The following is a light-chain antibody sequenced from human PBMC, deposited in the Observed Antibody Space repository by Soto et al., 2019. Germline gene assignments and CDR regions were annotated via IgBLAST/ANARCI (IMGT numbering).Light chain of an antibody. CDR2: DAS. Sequence: DIQMTQSPSTLSASVGDSVTITCRASQSISRWLAWYHQEPGKAPKLLLYDASSLESGVPSRFSGSGSGTEFPLSISGLQPDNVATYYCQQYDAYPWTFGQGTKVEI. J-gene: IGKJ1*01. V-gene: IGKV1-5*01. CDR3: QQYDAYPWT. CDR1: QSISRW.